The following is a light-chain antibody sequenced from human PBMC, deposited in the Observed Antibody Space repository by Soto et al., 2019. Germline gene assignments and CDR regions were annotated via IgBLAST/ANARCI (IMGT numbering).Light chain of an antibody. V-gene: IGKV4-1*01. J-gene: IGKJ1*01. CDR1: QSLLYSPNNKNY. CDR3: QQYYDAPQT. CDR2: WAS. Sequence: DIVMTQSPDSLAVSLGERATIDCKSSQSLLYSPNNKNYLAWYQQKLGQPPKLLIYWASTRESGVPDRFTGSGSWTDFTLTISRLQAEDGGVYYFQQYYDAPQTFGRGTKVEIK.